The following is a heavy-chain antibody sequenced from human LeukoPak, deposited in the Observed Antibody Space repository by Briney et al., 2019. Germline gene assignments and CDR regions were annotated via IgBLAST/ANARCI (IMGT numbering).Heavy chain of an antibody. D-gene: IGHD3-3*01. CDR2: VNHSGST. J-gene: IGHJ5*02. V-gene: IGHV4-34*01. Sequence: PSETLSLTCAVYGGSFRGYYWSWIRQPPGTGLEWIGEVNHSGSTNYNPSLKSRVTISGDTSNNQFSLRLSSVTAADTAVYYCARGGNIWSGLSGRNWFDPWGQGTLVTISS. CDR1: GGSFRGYY. CDR3: ARGGNIWSGLSGRNWFDP.